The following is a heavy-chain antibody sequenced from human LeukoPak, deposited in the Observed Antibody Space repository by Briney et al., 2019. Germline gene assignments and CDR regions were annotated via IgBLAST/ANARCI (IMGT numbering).Heavy chain of an antibody. J-gene: IGHJ4*02. CDR2: IIPIFGTA. V-gene: IGHV1-69*06. CDR1: GGTFSSYA. CDR3: ARGRSGYDSVDY. D-gene: IGHD5-12*01. Sequence: SVKVSCKASGGTFSSYAISWVRQAPGQGPEWMGGIIPIFGTANYAQKFQGRVTITADKSTSTAYMELSSLRSEDTAVYYCARGRSGYDSVDYWGQGTLVTVSS.